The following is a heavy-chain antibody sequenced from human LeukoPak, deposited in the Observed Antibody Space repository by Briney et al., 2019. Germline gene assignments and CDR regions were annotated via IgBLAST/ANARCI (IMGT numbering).Heavy chain of an antibody. CDR2: ISSNGGST. CDR3: VKGYCSSTSCSYYYYYGMDV. J-gene: IGHJ6*04. D-gene: IGHD2-2*01. V-gene: IGHV3-64D*06. CDR1: GFTFSSYA. Sequence: GGSLRLSCSASGFTFSSYAMRWVRQAPGKGLEYVSAISSNGGSTYYADSVKGRFTISRDNSKNTLYLQMSSLRAEDTAVYYCVKGYCSSTSCSYYYYYGMDVWGKGTTVTVSS.